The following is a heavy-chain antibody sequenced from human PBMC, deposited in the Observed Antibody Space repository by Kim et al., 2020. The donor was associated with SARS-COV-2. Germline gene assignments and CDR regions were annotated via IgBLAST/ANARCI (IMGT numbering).Heavy chain of an antibody. Sequence: ASVKVSCKVSGYTLTELSMHWVRQAPGKGLEWMGGFDPEDGETIYAQKFQGRVTMTEDTSTDTAYMELSSLRSEDTAVYYCATARSQFMRFLEENGMDVWGQGTTVTVSS. CDR1: GYTLTELS. CDR3: ATARSQFMRFLEENGMDV. J-gene: IGHJ6*02. CDR2: FDPEDGET. V-gene: IGHV1-24*01. D-gene: IGHD3-3*01.